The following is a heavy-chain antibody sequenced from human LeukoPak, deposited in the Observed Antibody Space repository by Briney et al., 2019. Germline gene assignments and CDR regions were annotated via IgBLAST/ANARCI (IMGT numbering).Heavy chain of an antibody. CDR3: ARLYGDYYLIDY. CDR2: IYYSGST. D-gene: IGHD4-17*01. V-gene: IGHV4-39*07. CDR1: GGSISSSSYY. Sequence: SETLSLTCTVSGGSISSSSYYWGWIRQPPGKGLEWIGSIYYSGSTNYNPSLKSRVTISVDTSKNQFSLKLSSVTAADTAVYYCARLYGDYYLIDYWGQGTLVTVSS. J-gene: IGHJ4*02.